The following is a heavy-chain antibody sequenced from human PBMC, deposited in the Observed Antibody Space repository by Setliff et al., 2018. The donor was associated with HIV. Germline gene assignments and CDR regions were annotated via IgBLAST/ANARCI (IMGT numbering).Heavy chain of an antibody. CDR3: ARDRGSYGGYSYGNYYMDV. V-gene: IGHV1-2*02. J-gene: IGHJ6*03. CDR2: INPNGDGT. CDR1: GYTFAGYY. Sequence: ALVKVSCKASGYTFAGYYIHWVRPAPGQGLEWMGWINPNGDGTNYAQKFQGRVTMTRDTSISTAYMELNRLGSDDTAMYYCARDRGSYGGYSYGNYYMDVWGKGTTVTVSS. D-gene: IGHD5-18*01.